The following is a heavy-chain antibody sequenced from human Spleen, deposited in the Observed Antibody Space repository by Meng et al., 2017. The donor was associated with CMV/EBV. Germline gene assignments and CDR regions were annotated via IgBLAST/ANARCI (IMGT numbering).Heavy chain of an antibody. J-gene: IGHJ4*02. CDR1: FHTFA. V-gene: IGHV1-69*05. CDR3: ARGPKIPLGGVNLWPLEH. D-gene: IGHD3-16*01. Sequence: FHTFAISWVRQAPGPGLEWMGGFIPVFGAPDYAQKFQDRLTITTDESTSSAYMELSSLRFEDTAVYFCARGPKIPLGGVNLWPLEHWGQGSLVTVSS. CDR2: FIPVFGAP.